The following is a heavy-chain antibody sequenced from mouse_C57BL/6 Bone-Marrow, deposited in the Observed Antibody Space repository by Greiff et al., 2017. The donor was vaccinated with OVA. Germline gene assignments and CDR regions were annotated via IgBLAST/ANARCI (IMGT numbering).Heavy chain of an antibody. D-gene: IGHD2-3*01. CDR3: ARLDDGYLFAY. J-gene: IGHJ3*01. CDR1: GYTFTSYW. Sequence: VQLQQSGAELVRPGTSVKLSCKASGYTFTSYWMHWVKQRPGQGLEWIGVIDPSDSYTNYNQKFKGKATLTVDTSSSTAYMQLSSLTSEDSAVYYCARLDDGYLFAYWGQGTLVTVSA. V-gene: IGHV1-59*01. CDR2: IDPSDSYT.